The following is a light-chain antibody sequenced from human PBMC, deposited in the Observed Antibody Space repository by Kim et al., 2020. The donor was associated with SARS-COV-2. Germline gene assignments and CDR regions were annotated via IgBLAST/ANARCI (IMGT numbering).Light chain of an antibody. CDR1: QSVDRW. CDR3: QQYSTYSYS. V-gene: IGKV1-5*01. CDR2: DAT. J-gene: IGKJ2*03. Sequence: ASIGDRVSITCRASQSVDRWLAWYQQRPGKAPKLLIYDATDLKSGVPSRFSGRGSGTEFTLIITSLQPDDFGTYYCQQYSTYSYSLGQGTKVDIK.